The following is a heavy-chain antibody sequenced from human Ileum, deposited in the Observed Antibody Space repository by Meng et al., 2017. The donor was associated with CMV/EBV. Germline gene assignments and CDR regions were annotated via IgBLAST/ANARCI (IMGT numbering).Heavy chain of an antibody. D-gene: IGHD6-13*01. J-gene: IGHJ3*02. CDR2: IIPIHGIA. CDR3: ARDGEQHDAFDI. CDR1: VGTFISYA. V-gene: IGHV1-69*10. Sequence: SSVTVSFMASVGTFISYAISWVRQAPGQGREGMGGIIPIHGIANYAQKFQGRVTITADKSTSTAYMELSSLRSEDTAVYYCARDGEQHDAFDIWGQGTMVTVSS.